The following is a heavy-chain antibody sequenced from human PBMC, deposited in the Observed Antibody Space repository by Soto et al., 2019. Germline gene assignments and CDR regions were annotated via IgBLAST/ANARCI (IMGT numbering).Heavy chain of an antibody. Sequence: GGSLRLSCAASGFTVSSNYMSWVRQAPGKGLEWVSVIYSGGSTYYADSVKGRFTISRDNSKNTLYLQMNSLRAEDTTVYYCAREESGFWSGYYSPGWFDPWGQGTLVTVSS. V-gene: IGHV3-66*01. CDR2: IYSGGST. D-gene: IGHD3-3*01. CDR1: GFTVSSNY. CDR3: AREESGFWSGYYSPGWFDP. J-gene: IGHJ5*02.